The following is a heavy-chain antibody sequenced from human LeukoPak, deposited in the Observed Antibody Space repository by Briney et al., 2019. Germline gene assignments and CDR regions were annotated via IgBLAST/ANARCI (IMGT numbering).Heavy chain of an antibody. D-gene: IGHD3-22*01. V-gene: IGHV4-59*01. CDR3: ARTSSSGYYFRWFDP. Sequence: SETLSLTCTDSGGSISSYYWSWIRQPPGKGPDRIGYIYYSGSTNYNPSLKSRVTISVDTSKNQFSLKLSSVTAADTAVYYCARTSSSGYYFRWFDPWAREPWSPSPQ. CDR1: GGSISSYY. J-gene: IGHJ5*02. CDR2: IYYSGST.